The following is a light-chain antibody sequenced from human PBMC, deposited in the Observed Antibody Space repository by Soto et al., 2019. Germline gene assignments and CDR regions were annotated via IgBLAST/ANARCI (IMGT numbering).Light chain of an antibody. CDR2: DND. CDR3: GTWDDRLDGDYV. J-gene: IGLJ1*01. Sequence: QSVLTQPPSVSAAPGQQVTISCSGSSSNIGDNYVSWYQHLPGTAPKLVVYDNDRRPSGIPGRFSGSKSGTSATLVITGLQIGDEADYYCGTWDDRLDGDYVFGTGTKVTVL. V-gene: IGLV1-51*01. CDR1: SSNIGDNY.